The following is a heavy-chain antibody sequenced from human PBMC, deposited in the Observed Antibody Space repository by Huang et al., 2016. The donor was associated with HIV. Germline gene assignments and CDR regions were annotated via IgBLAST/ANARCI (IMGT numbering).Heavy chain of an antibody. Sequence: QVQLVESGGGVVQPGRSLSISCAASGFTFSSYGMHWVRQAQGKGLEWVAVISYDAKTKDYADSVKGRFSISRDNSKTTVYLQLNSLRLEDTAVYYCAKGGSAAAVLDFWGQGTLVTVSS. CDR2: ISYDAKTK. D-gene: IGHD6-13*01. CDR3: AKGGSAAAVLDF. J-gene: IGHJ4*02. V-gene: IGHV3-30*18. CDR1: GFTFSSYG.